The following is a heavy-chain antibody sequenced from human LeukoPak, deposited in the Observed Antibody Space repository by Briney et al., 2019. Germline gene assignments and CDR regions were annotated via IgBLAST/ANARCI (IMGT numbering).Heavy chain of an antibody. CDR1: GFTFSSYN. J-gene: IGHJ3*02. CDR3: ARGGSYLSAFDI. D-gene: IGHD1-26*01. CDR2: IYSGGST. V-gene: IGHV3-53*01. Sequence: HSGGSLRLSCAASGFTFSSYNLHWVRQAPGKGLEWVSIIYSGGSTFYADSVKGRFTISRDNSKNTLYLQMNSLRAEDTAVYYCARGGSYLSAFDIWGQGTMVTVSS.